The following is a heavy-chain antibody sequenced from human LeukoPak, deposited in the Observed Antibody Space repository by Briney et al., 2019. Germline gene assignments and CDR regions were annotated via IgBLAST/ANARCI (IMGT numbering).Heavy chain of an antibody. CDR1: GFTFSSYA. Sequence: GGSLRLSCSASGFTFSSYAMHWVRQAPGKGLESVSAISSNGGGTNYADSVKGRFTISRDNSKNTLYLQMNSLRAEDTAVYYCAREQVSVAGTSFYYYYGMDVWGQGTTVTVSS. D-gene: IGHD6-19*01. J-gene: IGHJ6*02. CDR3: AREQVSVAGTSFYYYYGMDV. V-gene: IGHV3-64*04. CDR2: ISSNGGGT.